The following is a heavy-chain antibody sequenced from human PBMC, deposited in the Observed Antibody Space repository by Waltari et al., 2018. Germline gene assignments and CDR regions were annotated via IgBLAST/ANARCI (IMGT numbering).Heavy chain of an antibody. CDR2: ISPSIGTA. CDR3: ASPSRGVEWFTFDY. Sequence: QVQLVQSGAAVKTPGSSVTVSCKASGGTFSSYAISWVRQSPGQGLEWMGGISPSIGTANYAEKFQGRVTITADKSTSTAYMELSSLRSEDTAVYYCASPSRGVEWFTFDYWGQGTLVIVSS. D-gene: IGHD3-3*01. V-gene: IGHV1-69*14. J-gene: IGHJ4*02. CDR1: GGTFSSYA.